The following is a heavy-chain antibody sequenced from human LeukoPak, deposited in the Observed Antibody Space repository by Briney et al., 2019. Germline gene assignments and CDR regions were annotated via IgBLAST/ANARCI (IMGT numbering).Heavy chain of an antibody. D-gene: IGHD3-9*01. J-gene: IGHJ6*02. V-gene: IGHV3-21*01. CDR2: ISSSSSYI. Sequence: PGGSLRLSCAASGFTFSSYSMNWVRQAPGKGLEWVSSISSSSSYIYYADSVKGRFTISRDNAKNSLYLQMNSLRAEDTAVYYCARERRYFDWIPDGMDVWGQGTTVTVSS. CDR3: ARERRYFDWIPDGMDV. CDR1: GFTFSSYS.